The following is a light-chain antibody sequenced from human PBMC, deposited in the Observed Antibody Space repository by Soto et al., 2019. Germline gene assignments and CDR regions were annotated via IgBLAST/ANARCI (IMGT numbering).Light chain of an antibody. CDR3: LQFVDSVT. CDR2: KVS. CDR1: ESLVHDDGNTY. Sequence: DVVMTQSPLSLPVTLGQPASISCRSSESLVHDDGNTYLNWFQQRPGQSPRRLIYKVSNRGSGVSDRFSGSGSGTDFTLTIIRLEPDDSAVYYCLQFVDSVTFGQRTRLEI. V-gene: IGKV2-30*02. J-gene: IGKJ5*01.